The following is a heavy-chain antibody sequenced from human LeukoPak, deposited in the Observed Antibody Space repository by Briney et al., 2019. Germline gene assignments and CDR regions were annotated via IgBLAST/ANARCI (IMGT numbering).Heavy chain of an antibody. CDR2: ISDSGGST. J-gene: IGHJ4*02. D-gene: IGHD3-22*01. CDR1: GITLSNYG. Sequence: GGSLTLSCAVSGITLSNYGMSWVRQAAGRGREWVAGISDSGGSTTYADSVKGRFTISRDNPKNTLFLQMNSLRVEDTAVYFCAKRGVVIRVILVGFHKQAYYFASWGQGALVTVSS. V-gene: IGHV3-23*01. CDR3: AKRGVVIRVILVGFHKQAYYFAS.